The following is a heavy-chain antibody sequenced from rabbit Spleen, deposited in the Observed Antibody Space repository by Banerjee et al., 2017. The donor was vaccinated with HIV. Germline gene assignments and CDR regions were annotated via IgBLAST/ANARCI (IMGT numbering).Heavy chain of an antibody. CDR1: GFSFSNKAV. V-gene: IGHV1S45*01. D-gene: IGHD8-1*01. J-gene: IGHJ6*01. CDR2: IYAGSSGST. CDR3: ARDTGSSFSAYGMDL. Sequence: QEQLVESGGGLVKPEGSLKLSCTASGFSFSNKAVMCCLRQAPGKGLEWIACIYAGSSGSTYYANWAKGRFTISRTWSTTVTLQMTSLTTADTATYFCARDTGSSFSAYGMDLWGQGTLVTVS.